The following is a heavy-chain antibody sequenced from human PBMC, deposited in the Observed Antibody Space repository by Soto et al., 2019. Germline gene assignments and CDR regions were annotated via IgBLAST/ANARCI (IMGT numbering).Heavy chain of an antibody. CDR1: GYSFTNND. Sequence: GASVKVSCKASGYSFTNNDVSWVRQATGQGLEWMGWMNPGSGDTGYAQKFQGRVTMTRDISIAIAYMELSSLRSDDTAIYYCARMATFGSLNWFDTWGQGTLVTVSS. V-gene: IGHV1-8*01. CDR3: ARMATFGSLNWFDT. D-gene: IGHD3-10*01. CDR2: MNPGSGDT. J-gene: IGHJ5*02.